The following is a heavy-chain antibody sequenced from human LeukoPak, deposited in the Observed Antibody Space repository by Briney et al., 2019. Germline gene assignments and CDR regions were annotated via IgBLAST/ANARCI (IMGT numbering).Heavy chain of an antibody. J-gene: IGHJ4*02. CDR1: GYTFTSYD. V-gene: IGHV1-69*05. D-gene: IGHD1-1*01. CDR3: ARQAFRTGMISADY. Sequence: SVKVSCKASGYTFTSYDINWVRQATGQGLEWMGGIIPVFGTATYARKFQDRVTITTDEFTSTAYMELSSLRFEDTAVYYCARQAFRTGMISADYWGQGTLVTVSS. CDR2: IIPVFGTA.